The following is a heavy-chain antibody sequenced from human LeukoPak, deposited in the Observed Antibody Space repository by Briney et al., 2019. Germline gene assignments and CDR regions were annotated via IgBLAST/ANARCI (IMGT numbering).Heavy chain of an antibody. J-gene: IGHJ5*02. D-gene: IGHD6-13*01. CDR1: GFTFSSYG. Sequence: AGRSLRLSCAVSGFTFSSYGMHWVRQAPGKGLEWVAVISYDGSNKYYADSVKGRFTISRDNSKNTLYLQMNSLRAEDTAVYSCAKEAYSSSWYFGFDPWGQGTLVTVSS. V-gene: IGHV3-30*18. CDR2: ISYDGSNK. CDR3: AKEAYSSSWYFGFDP.